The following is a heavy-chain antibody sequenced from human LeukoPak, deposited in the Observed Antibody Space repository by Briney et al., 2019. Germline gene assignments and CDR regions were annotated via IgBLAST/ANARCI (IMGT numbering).Heavy chain of an antibody. J-gene: IGHJ4*02. CDR3: ARGGDAYRARGIDY. CDR1: GFTFSSYG. V-gene: IGHV3-74*01. CDR2: INGDGSST. Sequence: GGSLRLSCAAPGFTFSSYGMNWVRQAPAKGLVWGSVINGDGSSTRYPDSVKGRFTISRDNAKNTLYLQMNSLRAEDTAVYYCARGGDAYRARGIDYWGQGTLVTASS. D-gene: IGHD5-24*01.